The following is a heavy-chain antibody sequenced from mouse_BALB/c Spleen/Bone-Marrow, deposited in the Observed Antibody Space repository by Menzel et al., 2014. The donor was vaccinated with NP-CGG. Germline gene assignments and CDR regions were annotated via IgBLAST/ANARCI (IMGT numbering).Heavy chain of an antibody. CDR3: ARSGYGYDWFAY. J-gene: IGHJ3*01. CDR2: ISTHSGNT. V-gene: IGHV1-67*01. Sequence: VQVVESGPELVRPGVSVKISCKGSGYTFTDYAMHWVKQSHAKSLEWIGVISTHSGNTNYNQKFKGKATMTVDKSSSTAYMELAGLTSEDSAIYYCARSGYGYDWFAYWGQGTLVTVSA. D-gene: IGHD2-2*01. CDR1: GYTFTDYA.